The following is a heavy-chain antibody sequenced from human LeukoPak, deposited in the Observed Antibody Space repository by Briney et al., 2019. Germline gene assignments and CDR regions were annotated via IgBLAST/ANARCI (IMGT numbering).Heavy chain of an antibody. CDR2: INTDGSST. D-gene: IGHD3-10*01. V-gene: IGHV3-74*01. CDR1: GFTFSSYW. Sequence: PGGSLRLSCAASGFTFSSYWMHWVRQAPGKGLVWVSRINTDGSSTSYADSVKGRFTISRDNSKNTLYLQMNSLRAEDTAVYYCARARGFYYYGSGSPNLWGQGTLVTVSS. CDR3: ARARGFYYYGSGSPNL. J-gene: IGHJ4*02.